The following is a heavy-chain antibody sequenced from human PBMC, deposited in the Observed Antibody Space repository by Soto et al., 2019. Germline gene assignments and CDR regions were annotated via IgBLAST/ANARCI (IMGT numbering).Heavy chain of an antibody. J-gene: IGHJ4*02. V-gene: IGHV3-30-3*01. CDR2: ISYDGGNK. CDR1: GFTFSSYA. D-gene: IGHD2-2*02. CDR3: AREDRDIVVVPAAILPDY. Sequence: PGGSLRLSCAASGFTFSSYAMHWVRQAPGKGLEWVAIISYDGGNKYYADSVKGRFTISRDNSKNTLYLQMNSLRAEDTAVYYCAREDRDIVVVPAAILPDYWGQGTLVTSPQ.